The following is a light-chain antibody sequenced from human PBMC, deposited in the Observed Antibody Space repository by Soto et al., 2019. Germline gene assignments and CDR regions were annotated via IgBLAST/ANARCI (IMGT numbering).Light chain of an antibody. Sequence: EIATTTSPTTLSLSPAPRATFSCRTSQSVSSNLAWYQQKPGQAPRLLIYGASTRATGIPARFSGSGSGTEFTLTISSLQSEDFAVYYCQQYNNWPPWTFGRGTKVDI. V-gene: IGKV3-15*01. CDR3: QQYNNWPPWT. CDR2: GAS. CDR1: QSVSSN. J-gene: IGKJ1*01.